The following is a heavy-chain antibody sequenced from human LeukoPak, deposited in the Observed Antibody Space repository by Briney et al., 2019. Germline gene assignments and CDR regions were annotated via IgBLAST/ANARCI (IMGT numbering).Heavy chain of an antibody. D-gene: IGHD3-3*01. Sequence: ASVKVSCKASGYIFTSYYIHWVRQAPGQGLEWMGIINPSDGSTDYAQKFQGRVTMTEDTSTDTAYMELSSLRSEDTAVYYCATGAIFGASDWGPFDYWGQGTLVTVSS. CDR1: GYIFTSYY. CDR2: INPSDGST. J-gene: IGHJ4*02. V-gene: IGHV1-46*01. CDR3: ATGAIFGASDWGPFDY.